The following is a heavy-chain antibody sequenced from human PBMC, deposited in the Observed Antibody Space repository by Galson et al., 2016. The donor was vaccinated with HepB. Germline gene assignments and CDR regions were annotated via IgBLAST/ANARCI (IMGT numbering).Heavy chain of an antibody. CDR1: GFTFSDYY. CDR2: ISSSSSYT. D-gene: IGHD3-10*01. Sequence: SLRLSCAASGFTFSDYYMNWIRQAPGKGLEWVSYISSSSSYTNYAYSVKGRFTISRDNAKNSLYLQMNSLRAEDTAVYYCARTFYYGSGTSSYYWGQGTLVTVSS. V-gene: IGHV3-11*03. J-gene: IGHJ4*02. CDR3: ARTFYYGSGTSSYY.